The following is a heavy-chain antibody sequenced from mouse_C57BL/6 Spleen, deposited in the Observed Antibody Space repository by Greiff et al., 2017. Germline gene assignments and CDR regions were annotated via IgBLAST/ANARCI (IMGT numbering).Heavy chain of an antibody. CDR1: GFTFSDFY. Sequence: EVNVVESGGGLVQSGRSLRLSCATSGFTFSDFYMEWVRQAPGKGLEWIAASRNKANDYTTEYSASVKGRFIVSRDTSQSILYLQMNALRAEDTAIYYCARDANYGSPGAMDYWGQGTSVTVSS. V-gene: IGHV7-1*01. CDR3: ARDANYGSPGAMDY. J-gene: IGHJ4*01. CDR2: SRNKANDYTT. D-gene: IGHD1-1*01.